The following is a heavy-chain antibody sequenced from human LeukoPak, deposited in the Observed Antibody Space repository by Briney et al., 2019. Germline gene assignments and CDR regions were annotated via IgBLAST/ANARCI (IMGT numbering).Heavy chain of an antibody. CDR2: ISYDGSNK. J-gene: IGHJ6*03. CDR1: GFTFSSYA. Sequence: GGSLRLSCAASGFTFSSYAMHWVRQAPGKGLEWVAVISYDGSNKYYADSVKGRFTISRDNSKNTLYLQMDSLRVEDTAVYYCAKDGGSSWPYYYYYMDVWGKGTTVTVSS. V-gene: IGHV3-30-3*01. CDR3: AKDGGSSWPYYYYYMDV. D-gene: IGHD6-13*01.